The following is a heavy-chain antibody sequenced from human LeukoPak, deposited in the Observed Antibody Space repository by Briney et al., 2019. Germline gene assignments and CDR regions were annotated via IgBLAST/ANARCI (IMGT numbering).Heavy chain of an antibody. J-gene: IGHJ3*02. CDR2: IYTTGIT. D-gene: IGHD6-19*01. CDR3: ARGIAVAGTVAFGI. V-gene: IGHV4-4*07. CDR1: GGSITSYY. Sequence: PSETLSLTCTVSGGSITSYYWSWLRQPAGKGREWIGRIYTTGITHYNPSLRGRVSFSVDTSKNQFSLKLNSATAADTAVYYCARGIAVAGTVAFGIWGQGTKVTVSS.